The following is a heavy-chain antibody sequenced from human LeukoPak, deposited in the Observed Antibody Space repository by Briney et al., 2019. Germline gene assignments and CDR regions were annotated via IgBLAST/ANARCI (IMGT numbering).Heavy chain of an antibody. CDR3: ARHTWGGGSLTNYYFDY. CDR2: IYYSGST. J-gene: IGHJ4*02. CDR1: GGSISSSSYY. Sequence: SSETQSLTCTVSGGSISSSSYYWGWIRQPPGRGLEWIGRIYYSGSTYYYPSLKSRVTISVDTSKNQFSLKLSSVTAAATAVYYCARHTWGGGSLTNYYFDYWGQGTLVTVSS. D-gene: IGHD1-26*01. V-gene: IGHV4-39*01.